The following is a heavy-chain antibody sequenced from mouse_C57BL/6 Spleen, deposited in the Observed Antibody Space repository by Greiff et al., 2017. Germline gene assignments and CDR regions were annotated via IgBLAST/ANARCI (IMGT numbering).Heavy chain of an antibody. CDR3: ARFVGYSYFDY. V-gene: IGHV1-81*01. CDR2: IYPRSGNT. D-gene: IGHD2-3*01. CDR1: GYTFTSYG. Sequence: VQLVESGAELARPGASVKLSCKASGYTFTSYGISWVKQRTGQGLEWIGEIYPRSGNTYYNEKFKGKATLTADKSSSTAYMELRSLTSEYSAVYFCARFVGYSYFDYWGQGTTLTVSS. J-gene: IGHJ2*01.